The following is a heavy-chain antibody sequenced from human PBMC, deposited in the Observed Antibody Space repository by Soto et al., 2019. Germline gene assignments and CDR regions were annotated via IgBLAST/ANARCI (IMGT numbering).Heavy chain of an antibody. J-gene: IGHJ4*02. CDR3: ASTWSGYYYFDS. Sequence: QVQLVESGGGVVHPGGSLRLSCAASGFTFSSYGMHWVRQAPGKGLEWVAVISYDGSNRYYGDSVKGRFTISRDNSKNTLYLQMNSLRAEDTAVYYCASTWSGYYYFDSWGQGTLVTVSS. CDR1: GFTFSSYG. V-gene: IGHV3-30*03. CDR2: ISYDGSNR. D-gene: IGHD3-3*01.